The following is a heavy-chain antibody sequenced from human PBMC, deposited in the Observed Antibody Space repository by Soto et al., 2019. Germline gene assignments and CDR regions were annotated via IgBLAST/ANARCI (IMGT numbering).Heavy chain of an antibody. CDR3: ARGVQQWLVRRAFDI. V-gene: IGHV3-30*03. J-gene: IGHJ3*02. D-gene: IGHD6-19*01. CDR1: GFTFSSYG. CDR2: ISYDGSNK. Sequence: PGGSLRLSCAASGFTFSSYGMHWVRQAPGKGLEWVAVISYDGSNKYYADSVKGRFTISRDNSKNTLYLQMNSLRSDDTAVYYCARGVQQWLVRRAFDIWGQGTMVTVSS.